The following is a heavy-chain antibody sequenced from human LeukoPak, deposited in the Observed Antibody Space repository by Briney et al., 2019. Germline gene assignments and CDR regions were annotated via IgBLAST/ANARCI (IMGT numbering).Heavy chain of an antibody. V-gene: IGHV4-34*01. CDR1: GGSFSGSY. CDR3: ARVSWFPGTSYYYMDV. J-gene: IGHJ6*03. Sequence: PSETLSLTCAVFGGSFSGSYWSWIRQPPGKGLEWIGEINHSGSTNYNPSLKSRVTISVDMSKNQFSLKLSSVTAADTAVYFCARVSWFPGTSYYYMDVWGKGTTVTVSS. D-gene: IGHD1-1*01. CDR2: INHSGST.